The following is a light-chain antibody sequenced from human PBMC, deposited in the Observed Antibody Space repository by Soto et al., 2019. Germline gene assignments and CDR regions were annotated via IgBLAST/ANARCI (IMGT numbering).Light chain of an antibody. CDR1: QTISNW. CDR2: KAS. V-gene: IGKV1-5*03. CDR3: QQYDTYSRT. J-gene: IGKJ1*01. Sequence: DIQMTQSPFTLSAFLGDRVTITCRASQTISNWLAWYQQKPGKAPKLLIYKASGLEGGVPSRFSGSGSGTEFTLTISSLQPDDFATFYCQQYDTYSRTFGQGTKVEVK.